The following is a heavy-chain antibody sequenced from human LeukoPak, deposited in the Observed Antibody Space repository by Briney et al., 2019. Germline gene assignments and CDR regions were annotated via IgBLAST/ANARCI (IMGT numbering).Heavy chain of an antibody. D-gene: IGHD2-21*02. J-gene: IGHJ4*02. CDR1: GFTFTGYY. CDR3: VREGNELLSKNFDY. Sequence: GASWKVSSKSSGFTFTGYYFHWVRQPPAQGLGWLGYINPHSGGTNSPQKFQGRVTMTTDTSISAAYMELSSLISDDTAMYYCVREGNELLSKNFDYWGQGTLVTVSS. CDR2: INPHSGGT. V-gene: IGHV1-2*02.